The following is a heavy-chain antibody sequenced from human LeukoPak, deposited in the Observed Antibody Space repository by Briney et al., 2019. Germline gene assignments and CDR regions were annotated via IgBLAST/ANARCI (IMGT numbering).Heavy chain of an antibody. CDR1: GFTFSSYA. Sequence: GGSLRLSCAASGFTFSSYAMSWVRQAPGKGLEWVSAISGSGGSTYYADSVKGRFTISRDNSKNPLYLQMNSLRAEDTAVYYCVRDDDRPDNGLDYWGQGTPVTVSS. CDR3: VRDDDRPDNGLDY. J-gene: IGHJ4*02. D-gene: IGHD3-22*01. CDR2: ISGSGGST. V-gene: IGHV3-23*01.